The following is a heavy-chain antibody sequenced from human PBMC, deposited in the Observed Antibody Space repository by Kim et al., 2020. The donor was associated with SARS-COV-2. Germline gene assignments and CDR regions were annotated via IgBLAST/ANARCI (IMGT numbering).Heavy chain of an antibody. CDR2: IHAGNGNT. V-gene: IGHV1-3*01. CDR3: ARDHRSCSSTTCYGEAIDY. J-gene: IGHJ4*02. CDR1: GYTFTSYA. D-gene: IGHD2-2*01. Sequence: ASVKVSCKASGYTFTSYAMHWVHQAPGQRLEWMGWIHAGNGNTKYSQKFQGRVTITRDTSASTAYMELSSLRSEDTAVYYCARDHRSCSSTTCYGEAIDYWGQGTLVTVSS.